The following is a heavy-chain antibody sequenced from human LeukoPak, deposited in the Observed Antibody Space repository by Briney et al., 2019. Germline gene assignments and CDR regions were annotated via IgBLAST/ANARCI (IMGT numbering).Heavy chain of an antibody. J-gene: IGHJ4*02. D-gene: IGHD7-27*01. CDR2: YATVTT. V-gene: IGHV4-4*07. CDR3: ATGDHSFDN. CDR1: GASLTIYY. Sequence: PSETLSLTCSVSGASLTIYYWNWIRQPAGKGLEWIGRYATVTTTTNPSLKSQFTMSIDTSKNQVSLKLTAVTAADTAVYYCATGDHSFDNWGQGTMVTVTP.